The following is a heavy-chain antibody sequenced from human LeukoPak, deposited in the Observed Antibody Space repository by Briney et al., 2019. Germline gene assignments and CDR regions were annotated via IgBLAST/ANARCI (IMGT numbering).Heavy chain of an antibody. CDR3: ARGRDEYSSGWYGYGHYYFDY. D-gene: IGHD6-19*01. Sequence: SETLSLTCAVYGGSFSGYYWSWIRQPPGKGLEWIGEINHSGSTNYNPSLKSRVTISVDTSKNQFSLKLSSVTAVDTAVYYCARGRDEYSSGWYGYGHYYFDYWGQGTLVTVSS. J-gene: IGHJ4*02. CDR1: GGSFSGYY. CDR2: INHSGST. V-gene: IGHV4-34*01.